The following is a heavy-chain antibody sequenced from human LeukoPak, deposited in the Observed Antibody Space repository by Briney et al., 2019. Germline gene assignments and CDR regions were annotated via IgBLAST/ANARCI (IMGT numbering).Heavy chain of an antibody. V-gene: IGHV3-7*01. Sequence: GGSLRLSCAASGFTFSNYWMTWVRQAPGKGLEWVANIKQDGSEKYYVDSVKGRFTISRDNAKNSLFLQMNSLRAEDTAVYYCARDVSDENGSSSRIHLDSWGQGTLVSVSS. CDR3: ARDVSDENGSSSRIHLDS. D-gene: IGHD6-6*01. J-gene: IGHJ4*02. CDR1: GFTFSNYW. CDR2: IKQDGSEK.